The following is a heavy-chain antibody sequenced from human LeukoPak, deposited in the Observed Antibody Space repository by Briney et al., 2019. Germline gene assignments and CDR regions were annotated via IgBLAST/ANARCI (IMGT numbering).Heavy chain of an antibody. CDR2: IYHSGST. V-gene: IGHV4-38-2*02. D-gene: IGHD5-24*01. Sequence: SETLSLTCTVSGYSISSGYYWGWIRQPPGKGLEWIGSIYHSGSTYYNPSLKSRVTISVDTSKNQFSLKLSSVTAADTAVYYCARVKTRDGYNYGLDYWGQGTLVTVSS. CDR1: GYSISSGYY. J-gene: IGHJ4*02. CDR3: ARVKTRDGYNYGLDY.